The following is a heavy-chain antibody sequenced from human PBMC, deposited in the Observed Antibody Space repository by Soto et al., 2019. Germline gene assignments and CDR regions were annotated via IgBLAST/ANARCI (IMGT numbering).Heavy chain of an antibody. Sequence: PGGSLRLSCAASVFTFSSYAMSWVRQAPGKGLEWVSAISGSGGSTYYADSVKGRFTISRDNSKNTLYLQMNSLRAEDTAVYYCAKDCSSTSCYIRSGYWGQGTLVTVSS. CDR2: ISGSGGST. V-gene: IGHV3-23*01. D-gene: IGHD2-2*02. J-gene: IGHJ4*02. CDR3: AKDCSSTSCYIRSGY. CDR1: VFTFSSYA.